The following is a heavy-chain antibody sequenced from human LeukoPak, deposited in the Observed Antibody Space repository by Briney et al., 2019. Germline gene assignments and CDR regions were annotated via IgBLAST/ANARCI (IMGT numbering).Heavy chain of an antibody. CDR1: GGPISSSSYY. D-gene: IGHD1-14*01. CDR2: IYYSGST. J-gene: IGHJ4*02. Sequence: PSETLSLTCTVSGGPISSSSYYWGWIRQPPGKGLEWIGSIYYSGSTYYNPSLKSRVTISVDTSKNQFSLKVSSVTAADTAVYYCARLGGNQVLYYFDYWGQGTLVTVSS. V-gene: IGHV4-39*01. CDR3: ARLGGNQVLYYFDY.